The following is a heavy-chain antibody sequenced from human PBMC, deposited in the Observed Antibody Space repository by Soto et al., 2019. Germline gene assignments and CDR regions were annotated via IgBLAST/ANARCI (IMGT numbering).Heavy chain of an antibody. CDR2: INAEGNT. J-gene: IGHJ5*02. CDR3: ARGSNTAFDP. CDR1: GFNFSPYW. V-gene: IGHV3-74*01. D-gene: IGHD2-21*02. Sequence: EAQLVESGGGLVQPGGSLRLSCAASGFNFSPYWMHWVHQTPGKGLVWVSRINAEGNTIYADSVKGRFTISRDNAKNMLYLQMTSLRAEDTAVYFCARGSNTAFDPWGQGILVTVSS.